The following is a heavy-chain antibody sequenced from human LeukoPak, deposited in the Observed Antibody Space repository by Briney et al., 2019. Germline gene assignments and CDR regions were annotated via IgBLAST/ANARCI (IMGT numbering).Heavy chain of an antibody. CDR3: ARDSPMFYYDSSGYQNWFDH. J-gene: IGHJ5*02. D-gene: IGHD3-22*01. CDR1: GFTFTNYA. CDR2: ISYDGTNK. V-gene: IGHV3-30-3*01. Sequence: PGGSLRLSCAASGFTFTNYAMHWVRQAPGKGLEWVALISYDGTNKYYADSVKGRITISRDSSENTVNLQMDRLRPDDTAVYYCARDSPMFYYDSSGYQNWFDHWGQGTLVTVSS.